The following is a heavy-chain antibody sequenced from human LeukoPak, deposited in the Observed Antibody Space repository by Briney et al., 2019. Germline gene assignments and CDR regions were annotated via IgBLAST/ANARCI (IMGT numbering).Heavy chain of an antibody. V-gene: IGHV4-34*01. J-gene: IGHJ3*02. D-gene: IGHD5-24*01. CDR1: GGSFSGYY. CDR3: AGGGMATINAFDI. CDR2: INHSGST. Sequence: SETLSLTCAVYGGSFSGYYWSWIRQPPGKGLEWIGEINHSGSTNYNPSLKSRVTISVDTSKNQFSLKLSSVTAADTAVYYCAGGGMATINAFDIWGQGTMVTVSS.